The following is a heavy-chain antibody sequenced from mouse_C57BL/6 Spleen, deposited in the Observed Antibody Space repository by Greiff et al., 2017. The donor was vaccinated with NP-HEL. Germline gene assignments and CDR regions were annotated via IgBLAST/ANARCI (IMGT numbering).Heavy chain of an antibody. D-gene: IGHD2-4*01. CDR3: ASPIYYDYDAWFAY. J-gene: IGHJ3*01. V-gene: IGHV5-6*01. Sequence: EVNLVESGGDLVKPGGSLKLSCAASGFTFSSYGMSWVRQTPDKRLEWVATISSGGSYTYYPDSVKGRFTISRDNAKNTLYLQMSSLKSEDTAMYYCASPIYYDYDAWFAYWGQGTLVTVSA. CDR2: ISSGGSYT. CDR1: GFTFSSYG.